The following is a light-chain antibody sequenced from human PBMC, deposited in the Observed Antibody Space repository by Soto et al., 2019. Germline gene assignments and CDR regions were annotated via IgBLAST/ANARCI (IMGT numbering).Light chain of an antibody. CDR2: DAS. CDR1: QSISSW. J-gene: IGKJ4*01. V-gene: IGKV1-33*01. Sequence: DIQMTQSPSTLFASVGDRVTITCRASQSISSWLAWYQQKPGKAPKLLIYDASKLETGVPSRFSGSGSATDFTLTISSLQAEDIARYYCQQCDQLPLTFGGGTKVDI. CDR3: QQCDQLPLT.